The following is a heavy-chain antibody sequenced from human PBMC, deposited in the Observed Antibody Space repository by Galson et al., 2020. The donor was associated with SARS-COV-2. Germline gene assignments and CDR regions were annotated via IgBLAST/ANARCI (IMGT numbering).Heavy chain of an antibody. V-gene: IGHV1-2*02. D-gene: IGHD5-18*01. CDR3: ARDGTAMVTNGFDI. CDR2: INPNSGGT. Sequence: ASVKVSCKASGYTFTGYYMHWVRQAPGQGLEWMGWINPNSGGTNYAQKFQGRVTMTRDTSISIAYMELSRLRSDDTAVYYCARDGTAMVTNGFDIWRQGTMVTVSS. J-gene: IGHJ3*02. CDR1: GYTFTGYY.